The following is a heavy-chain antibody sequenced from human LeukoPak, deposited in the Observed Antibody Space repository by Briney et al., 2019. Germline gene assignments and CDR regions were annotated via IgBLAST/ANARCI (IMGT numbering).Heavy chain of an antibody. CDR1: GYTFTGYY. Sequence: ASVKVSCKASGYTFTGYYMHWVRQAPGQGLEWMGRINPNSGGTNYAQKFQGRVTMTRDTSISTAYMELSRLRSADTAVYYCARFGLYSNFLHRDAFDIWGQGTMDTVSS. J-gene: IGHJ3*02. V-gene: IGHV1-2*06. CDR2: INPNSGGT. D-gene: IGHD4-11*01. CDR3: ARFGLYSNFLHRDAFDI.